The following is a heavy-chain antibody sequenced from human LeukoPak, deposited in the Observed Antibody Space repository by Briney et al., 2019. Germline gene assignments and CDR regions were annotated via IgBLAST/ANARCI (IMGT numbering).Heavy chain of an antibody. D-gene: IGHD3-3*02. J-gene: IGHJ3*02. CDR3: ARDYILPLETDNGDGFAI. V-gene: IGHV1-18*01. Sequence: GASVTVSCKASGYTFRQYSISWVRQAPGKGFEWMGWVSPSHTTRVYAQEFQGRVTMTADKKTKTVCREVRRRRFDETAVYFCARDYILPLETDNGDGFAIWGQGTVVTVSS. CDR1: GYTFRQYS. CDR2: VSPSHTTR.